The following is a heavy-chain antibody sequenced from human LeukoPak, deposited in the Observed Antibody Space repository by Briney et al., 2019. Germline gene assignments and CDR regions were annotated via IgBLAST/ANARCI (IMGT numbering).Heavy chain of an antibody. CDR3: AREILYDSTGYYL. D-gene: IGHD3-22*01. J-gene: IGHJ4*02. CDR2: ISYSGTT. Sequence: SETLSLTCTVSGDSISSSSYYWGWIRQSPGKGLEWIGSISYSGTTYYNPSLKSRVTISVDTSKNQFSLNLRSVTAADTAVYYCAREILYDSTGYYLWGQGTLVTVSS. CDR1: GDSISSSSYY. V-gene: IGHV4-39*02.